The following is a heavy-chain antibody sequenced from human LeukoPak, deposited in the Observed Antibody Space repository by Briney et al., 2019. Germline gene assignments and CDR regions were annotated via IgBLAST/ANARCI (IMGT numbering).Heavy chain of an antibody. CDR3: AKGGCSGGSCHHLYYFDY. V-gene: IGHV3-9*03. CDR2: ISWNSGSI. D-gene: IGHD2-15*01. CDR1: GFTFDDYA. J-gene: IGHJ4*02. Sequence: GGSLRLSCAASGFTFDDYAMHWVRQAPGKGLEWVSGISWNSGSIGYADSVKGRFTISRDNAKNSLYLQMNSLRAEDMALYYCAKGGCSGGSCHHLYYFDYWGQGTLVTVSS.